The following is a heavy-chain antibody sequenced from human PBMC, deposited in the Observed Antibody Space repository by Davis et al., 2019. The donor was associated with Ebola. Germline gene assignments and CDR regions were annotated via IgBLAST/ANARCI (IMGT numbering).Heavy chain of an antibody. CDR1: GFTFSSYW. V-gene: IGHV3-74*01. CDR2: INSDGSST. D-gene: IGHD2-8*01. Sequence: PGGSLRLSCAASGFTFSSYWMHWVRQAPGKGLVWVSRINSDGSSTSYADSVKGRFTISRDNAKNTLYLQMSSLRDEDTAVYYCATVRGVCTDGVCSPYWYFDLWGRGTLVTVSS. CDR3: ATVRGVCTDGVCSPYWYFDL. J-gene: IGHJ2*01.